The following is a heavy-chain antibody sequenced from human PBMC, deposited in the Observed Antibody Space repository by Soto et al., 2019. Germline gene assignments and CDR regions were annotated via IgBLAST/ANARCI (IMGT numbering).Heavy chain of an antibody. Sequence: PGESLKISCKGSGYSFTKYWIIWVRQVPGKGLEWMGRIDTSYSYSHYSPSFQGHVTISVDKSISTAYLQWSSLKASDTAMYYCARYCSSSSCSQLYGMDVWGQGTTVTVSS. J-gene: IGHJ6*02. CDR3: ARYCSSSSCSQLYGMDV. CDR2: IDTSYSYS. D-gene: IGHD2-15*01. V-gene: IGHV5-10-1*01. CDR1: GYSFTKYW.